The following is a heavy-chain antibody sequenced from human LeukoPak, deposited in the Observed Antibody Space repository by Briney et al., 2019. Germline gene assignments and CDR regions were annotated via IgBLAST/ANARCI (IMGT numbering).Heavy chain of an antibody. CDR3: ARDRCSTSCYYPGVGYYFDY. CDR1: GYTFTSYG. Sequence: ASVKVSCKASGYTFTSYGNSWVRQAPGQGLEWMGGISAYNGNTNYAQKLQGRVTMTTDTSTSTAYMELRSLRSDDTAVYYCARDRCSTSCYYPGVGYYFDYWGQGTLVTVSS. J-gene: IGHJ4*02. V-gene: IGHV1-18*01. D-gene: IGHD2-2*01. CDR2: ISAYNGNT.